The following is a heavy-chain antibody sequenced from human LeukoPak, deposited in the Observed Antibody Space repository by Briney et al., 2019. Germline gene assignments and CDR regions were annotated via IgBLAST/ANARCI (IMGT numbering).Heavy chain of an antibody. V-gene: IGHV1-8*01. Sequence: GASVKVSCKASGYTFTSYDINWVRQATGQGLEWMGWMNPNSGNTGYAQKFQGRVTMTRNTSISTAYMELSSLRSEDTAVYYCARGRCSSTSCYSYYYMDVWGKGTTVTVSS. CDR1: GYTFTSYD. CDR2: MNPNSGNT. D-gene: IGHD2-2*01. J-gene: IGHJ6*03. CDR3: ARGRCSSTSCYSYYYMDV.